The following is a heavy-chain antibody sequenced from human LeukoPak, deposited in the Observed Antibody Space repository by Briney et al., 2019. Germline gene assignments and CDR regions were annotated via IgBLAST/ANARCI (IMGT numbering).Heavy chain of an antibody. Sequence: SETLSLTCTVSGSSTSSNYWSWIRQPPGKGLEWIGYIYNSGSTNYNPSLKSRVTISVDTSKNQFSLKLNSVTAADTAVYYCARQGGSFAFDIWGQGTMVTVSS. V-gene: IGHV4-59*08. CDR3: ARQGGSFAFDI. CDR1: GSSTSSNY. J-gene: IGHJ3*02. D-gene: IGHD1-26*01. CDR2: IYNSGST.